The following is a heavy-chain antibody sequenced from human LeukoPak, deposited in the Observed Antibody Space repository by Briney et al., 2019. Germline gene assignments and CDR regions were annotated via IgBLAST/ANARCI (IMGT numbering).Heavy chain of an antibody. CDR1: GFTFGDYA. V-gene: IGHV3-49*04. CDR2: IRSKAYGGTT. D-gene: IGHD1-26*01. Sequence: GGSLRLSCTASGFTFGDYAMSWVRQAPGKGLEWVGFIRSKAYGGTTEYAASVKGRFTISRDDSKSIAYLQMNSLKTEDTAVYYCTRGDWGIVGAIDYWGQGTLVTVSS. CDR3: TRGDWGIVGAIDY. J-gene: IGHJ4*02.